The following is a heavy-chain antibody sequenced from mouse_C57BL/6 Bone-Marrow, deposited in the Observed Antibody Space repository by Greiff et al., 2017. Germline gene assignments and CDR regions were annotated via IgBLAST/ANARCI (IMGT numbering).Heavy chain of an antibody. V-gene: IGHV1-63*01. CDR2: IYPGGGYT. Sequence: QVQLQQSGAELVRPGTSVKMSCKASGYTFTNYWIGWAKQRPGHGLEWIGDIYPGGGYTNYNEKFKGKATLTADKSSSTAYMQFSSLTSEDSAIYYCARYGTGCFDYWGQGTTLTVSS. CDR1: GYTFTNYW. D-gene: IGHD4-1*01. J-gene: IGHJ2*01. CDR3: ARYGTGCFDY.